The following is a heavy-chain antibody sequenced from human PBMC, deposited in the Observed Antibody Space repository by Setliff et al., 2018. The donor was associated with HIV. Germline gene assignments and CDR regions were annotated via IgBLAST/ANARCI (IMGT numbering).Heavy chain of an antibody. CDR1: GGSIISSNFY. CDR2: IYYNTRT. Sequence: SSETLSLTCTVSGGSIISSNFYWGWIRQPPGKEPEWIASIYYNTRTYYNLSLRSRVTISVDTSRNRFFLKLTSVTAADTAVYYCGAGSNYDDSGYYSPYFDYWGQGALVTVSS. V-gene: IGHV4-39*01. J-gene: IGHJ4*02. D-gene: IGHD3-3*01. CDR3: GAGSNYDDSGYYSPYFDY.